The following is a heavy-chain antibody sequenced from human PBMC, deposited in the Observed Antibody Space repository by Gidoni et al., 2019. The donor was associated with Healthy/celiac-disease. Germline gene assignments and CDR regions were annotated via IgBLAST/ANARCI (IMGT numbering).Heavy chain of an antibody. CDR3: ARESGPYYYYYYGMDV. Sequence: EVQLVESGGGLVQPGGSLRPPCAASGFTCSSSSLNWARRAPGKGLGWVSYISSSSSTIYYADSVKGRFTISRDNAKNSLYLQMNSLRDEDTAVYYCARESGPYYYYYYGMDVWGQGTTVTVSS. D-gene: IGHD6-25*01. CDR2: ISSSSSTI. J-gene: IGHJ6*02. V-gene: IGHV3-48*02. CDR1: GFTCSSSS.